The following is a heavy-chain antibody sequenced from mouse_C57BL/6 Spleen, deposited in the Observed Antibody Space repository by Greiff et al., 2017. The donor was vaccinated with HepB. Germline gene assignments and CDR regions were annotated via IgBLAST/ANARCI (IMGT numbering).Heavy chain of an antibody. CDR1: GYTFTSYW. CDR2: IDPSDSYT. J-gene: IGHJ4*01. Sequence: QLQQPGAELVMPGASVKLSCKASGYTFTSYWMHWVKQRPGQGLEWIGEIDPSDSYTNYNQKFKGKSTLTVDKSSSTAYMQLSSLTSEDSAVYYCARLRQNYYAMDYWGQGTSVTVSS. D-gene: IGHD2-12*01. V-gene: IGHV1-69*01. CDR3: ARLRQNYYAMDY.